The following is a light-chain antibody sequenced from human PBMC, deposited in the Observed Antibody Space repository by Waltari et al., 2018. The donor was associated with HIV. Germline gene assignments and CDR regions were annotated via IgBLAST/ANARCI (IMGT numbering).Light chain of an antibody. V-gene: IGLV3-25*03. CDR1: ALPTQY. J-gene: IGLJ2*01. Sequence: SYELTQPPSVSVSPGRPARITCSGDALPTQYAYWYQQKPGQAPVLVIYKDSERPSGIPERFSGSSSGTTVTLTISGVQAEDEADYYCQSADSSGTYVVFGGGTKLTVL. CDR3: QSADSSGTYVV. CDR2: KDS.